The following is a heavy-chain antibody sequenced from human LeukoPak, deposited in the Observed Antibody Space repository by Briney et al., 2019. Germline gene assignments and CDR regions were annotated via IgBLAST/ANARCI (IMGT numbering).Heavy chain of an antibody. CDR1: GGSISSYY. Sequence: PSETLSLTCTVSGGSISSYYWSWIRQPAGKGLEWIGRIYTSGSTNYNPSLKSRVTMSVDTSKNQFSLKLSSVTAADTAVYYCARDFRALPENGFDPWGQGTLVTVSS. V-gene: IGHV4-4*07. CDR2: IYTSGST. CDR3: ARDFRALPENGFDP. J-gene: IGHJ5*02. D-gene: IGHD1-26*01.